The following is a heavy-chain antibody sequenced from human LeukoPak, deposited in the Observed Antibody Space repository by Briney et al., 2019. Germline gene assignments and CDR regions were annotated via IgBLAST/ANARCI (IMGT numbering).Heavy chain of an antibody. CDR1: GGSISSSSPYY. V-gene: IGHV4-39*02. J-gene: IGHJ4*02. CDR2: MYYSGST. D-gene: IGHD5-12*01. Sequence: SETLSPTCTVSGGSISSSSPYYWGWIRQPPGKGLEWIGSMYYSGSTYYNPSLKSRVTIFVDTSKNQFSLKVRSVAAADTAVYYCVKDAQSGYDLSHWGQGTLVTVSS. CDR3: VKDAQSGYDLSH.